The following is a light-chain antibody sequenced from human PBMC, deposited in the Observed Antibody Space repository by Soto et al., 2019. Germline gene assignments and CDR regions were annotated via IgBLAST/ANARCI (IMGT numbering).Light chain of an antibody. CDR1: QSVSTN. J-gene: IGKJ2*01. CDR3: QQYHNWPPYT. Sequence: EIVMTQSTATLSVSPGERATLSCRASQSVSTNLAWYQQKPGQAPRLLMYGASTRATGIPARFSGSGSGTEFTLTISSLQSEDFAVYYCQQYHNWPPYTFGQGTKLEIK. CDR2: GAS. V-gene: IGKV3-15*01.